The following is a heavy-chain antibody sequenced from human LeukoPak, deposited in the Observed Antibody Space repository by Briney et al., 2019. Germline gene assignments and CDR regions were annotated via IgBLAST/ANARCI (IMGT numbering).Heavy chain of an antibody. J-gene: IGHJ3*02. CDR3: AREPRGYSYGSHAFDI. D-gene: IGHD5-18*01. CDR2: ISSSGSTI. CDR1: GFTFSDYY. Sequence: KSGGSLRLSCAASGFTFSDYYMSWIRQAPGKGLEWVSYISSSGSTIYYADSVKGRFTISRDNAKNSLYLQMYSLRAEDTAVYYCAREPRGYSYGSHAFDIWGQGTMVTVSS. V-gene: IGHV3-11*01.